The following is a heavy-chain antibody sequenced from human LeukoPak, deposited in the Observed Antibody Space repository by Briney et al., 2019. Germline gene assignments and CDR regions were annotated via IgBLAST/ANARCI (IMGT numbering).Heavy chain of an antibody. Sequence: GGSLRLSCAASGFTSSSYWMHWVRQAPGKGLVWVSRINGDGRTTHYADSVKGRFTISRDNAKNTLYLQMNSLRAEDTAVYYCVSGLVGAFDVWGQGTMVTVSS. CDR1: GFTSSSYW. CDR3: VSGLVGAFDV. D-gene: IGHD2-2*01. V-gene: IGHV3-74*01. CDR2: INGDGRTT. J-gene: IGHJ3*01.